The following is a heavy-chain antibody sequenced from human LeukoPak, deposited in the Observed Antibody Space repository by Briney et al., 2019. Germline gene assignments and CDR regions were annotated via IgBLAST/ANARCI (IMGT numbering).Heavy chain of an antibody. V-gene: IGHV4-59*02. Sequence: PSVTLSLTCTVSGGSVSSYYWSWIRQPPGKGLEWIGYIYNSGSTNYNPSLESRVTISVDTSKNQVSLKLSSVTAADTAVYYCARDYSSSNYYYYYMDVWGKGTTVTVSS. J-gene: IGHJ6*03. D-gene: IGHD6-6*01. CDR2: IYNSGST. CDR3: ARDYSSSNYYYYYMDV. CDR1: GGSVSSYY.